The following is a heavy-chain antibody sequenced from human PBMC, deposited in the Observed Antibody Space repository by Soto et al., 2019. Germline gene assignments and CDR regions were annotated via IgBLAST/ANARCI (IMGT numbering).Heavy chain of an antibody. V-gene: IGHV3-23*01. D-gene: IGHD4-17*01. Sequence: VGSLRLSCAASGFTFSSNAMNWVRQAPGKGLEWVSTISGSGGTTYYADSVKGRFTISRDNSKNTLYLQMNSLRAEDTAVYYCAKDRYGDYAFDYWAREPWSPSPQ. CDR1: GFTFSSNA. CDR2: ISGSGGTT. J-gene: IGHJ4*02. CDR3: AKDRYGDYAFDY.